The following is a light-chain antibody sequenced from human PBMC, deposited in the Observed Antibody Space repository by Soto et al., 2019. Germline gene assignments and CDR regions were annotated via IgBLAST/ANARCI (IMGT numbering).Light chain of an antibody. CDR3: QQYDSSLGLT. V-gene: IGKV3-20*01. CDR1: QSVSSSY. Sequence: EIVLTQSPGTLSLSPGERATLSCRASQSVSSSYLAWYQQKPGQAPRLLIYGASSRATGIPDRFSGSGSGTDFALPISGLEPEDFAVYYCQQYDSSLGLTFGGGTMVEIK. J-gene: IGKJ4*01. CDR2: GAS.